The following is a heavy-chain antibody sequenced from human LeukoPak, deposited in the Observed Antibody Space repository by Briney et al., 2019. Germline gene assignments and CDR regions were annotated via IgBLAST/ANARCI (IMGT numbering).Heavy chain of an antibody. CDR3: ARLEYCSSTSCSSLDY. D-gene: IGHD2-2*01. Sequence: ASVKVSCKASGYTFTSYGISWVRQAPGQGLEWMGWISAYNGNTNYAQKLQGRVTMTTDTSTSTAYMELRSLRSDDTAVYYCARLEYCSSTSCSSLDYWGQGTLVTVSS. CDR2: ISAYNGNT. V-gene: IGHV1-18*01. J-gene: IGHJ4*02. CDR1: GYTFTSYG.